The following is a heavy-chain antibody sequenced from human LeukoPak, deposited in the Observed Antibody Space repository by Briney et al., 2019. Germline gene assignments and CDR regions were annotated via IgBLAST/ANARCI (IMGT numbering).Heavy chain of an antibody. CDR3: ARDSGNYYDSSGYYHFDS. Sequence: SETLSLICTVSGYSISSGYYWGWIRQPPGKGLEWIGSICYRGSTYYNPSLKSRVTISAITPKNQFSLKLSSVTAADTAVYYCARDSGNYYDSSGYYHFDSWGQGTLVTVSS. D-gene: IGHD3-22*01. V-gene: IGHV4-38-2*02. J-gene: IGHJ4*02. CDR1: GYSISSGYY. CDR2: ICYRGST.